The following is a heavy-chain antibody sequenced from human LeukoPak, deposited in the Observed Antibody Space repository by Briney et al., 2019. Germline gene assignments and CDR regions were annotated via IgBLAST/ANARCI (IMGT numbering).Heavy chain of an antibody. J-gene: IGHJ3*02. Sequence: GGSLRLSCAASRFTFSNYWMSWVRQAPGKGLEWVANIKQDGGEKYYVDSVKGRFTTSRDNAKNSLYLQMNSLRAEDTAVYYCARDHLRVGATGASDTWGQGTVVTVSS. CDR3: ARDHLRVGATGASDT. D-gene: IGHD1-26*01. CDR1: RFTFSNYW. V-gene: IGHV3-7*05. CDR2: IKQDGGEK.